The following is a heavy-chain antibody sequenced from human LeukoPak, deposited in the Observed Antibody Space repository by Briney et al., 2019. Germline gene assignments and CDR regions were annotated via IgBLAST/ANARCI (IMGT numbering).Heavy chain of an antibody. CDR1: GYSISSGYC. V-gene: IGHV4-38-2*02. CDR3: ARDSGTTGEVKFDP. CDR2: IYGSGST. D-gene: IGHD3-10*01. J-gene: IGHJ5*02. Sequence: PSETLSLTCTVSGYSISSGYCWGWIRQPAGKGLEWIGRIYGSGSTDYNPSLKSRVTMSIDTSKNQFSLNLISVTAADTAVYYCARDSGTTGEVKFDPWGQGTLVTVSS.